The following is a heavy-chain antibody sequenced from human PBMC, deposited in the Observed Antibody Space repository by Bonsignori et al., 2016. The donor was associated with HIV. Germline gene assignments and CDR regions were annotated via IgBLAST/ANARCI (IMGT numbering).Heavy chain of an antibody. Sequence: WVRQAPGQGLEWMGIINPSGGSTSYAQKFQGRVTMTRDTSTSTVYMELSSLRSEDTAVYYCARGMTTETTGWFDPWGQGTLVTASS. J-gene: IGHJ5*02. CDR3: ARGMTTETTGWFDP. D-gene: IGHD4-11*01. V-gene: IGHV1-46*01. CDR2: INPSGGST.